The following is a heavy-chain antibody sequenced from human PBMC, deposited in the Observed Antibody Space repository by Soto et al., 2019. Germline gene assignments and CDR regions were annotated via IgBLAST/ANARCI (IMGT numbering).Heavy chain of an antibody. Sequence: SETLSLTCAVYGGSFSGYYWSWIRQPPGKGLEWIGEINHSGSTNYNPSLKSRVTISVDTSKNQFSLKVSSVTAADTAVYYCARSPPPRSGKKVIFYYYMDVWGKGTTVTVSS. V-gene: IGHV4-34*01. CDR2: INHSGST. CDR1: GGSFSGYY. CDR3: ARSPPPRSGKKVIFYYYMDV. D-gene: IGHD2-21*01. J-gene: IGHJ6*03.